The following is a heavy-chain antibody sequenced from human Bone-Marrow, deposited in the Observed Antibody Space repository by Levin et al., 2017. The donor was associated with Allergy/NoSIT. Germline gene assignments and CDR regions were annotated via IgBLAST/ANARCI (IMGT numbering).Heavy chain of an antibody. CDR3: ARAVAGSVYYYYYYYMDV. CDR2: IWYDGSNK. D-gene: IGHD6-19*01. Sequence: GESLKISCAASGFTFSSYGMHWVRQAPGKGLEWVAVIWYDGSNKYYADSVKGRFTISRDNSKNTLYLQMNSLRAEDTAVYYCARAVAGSVYYYYYYYMDVWGKGTTVTVSS. CDR1: GFTFSSYG. V-gene: IGHV3-33*01. J-gene: IGHJ6*03.